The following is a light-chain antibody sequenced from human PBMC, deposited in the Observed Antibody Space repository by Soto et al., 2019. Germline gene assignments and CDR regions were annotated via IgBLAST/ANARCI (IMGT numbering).Light chain of an antibody. Sequence: EIVLTQSPGTLSSSPGERATLACRASQSVSSSYLAWYQQKPIQPPRLLIYGASSMATGIPDRFSGRGSGTDFTLTISRLEPEDCVVYYCQPYYNSPSNFGQGTKLEIK. V-gene: IGKV3-20*01. J-gene: IGKJ2*01. CDR1: QSVSSSY. CDR3: QPYYNSPSN. CDR2: GAS.